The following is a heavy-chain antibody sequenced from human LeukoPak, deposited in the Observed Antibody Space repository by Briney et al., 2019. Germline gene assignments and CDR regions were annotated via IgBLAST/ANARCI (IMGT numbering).Heavy chain of an antibody. CDR1: GFTFSSYA. D-gene: IGHD3-22*01. Sequence: GGSLRLSCAASGFTFSSYAMSWVRRAPGKGLEWVSAISGSGGGTYYADSVKGRFTISRDNSKNTLYLQMNSLRAEDTAVYYCANADYYDMGESDYWGQGTLVTVSS. CDR2: ISGSGGGT. V-gene: IGHV3-23*01. J-gene: IGHJ4*02. CDR3: ANADYYDMGESDY.